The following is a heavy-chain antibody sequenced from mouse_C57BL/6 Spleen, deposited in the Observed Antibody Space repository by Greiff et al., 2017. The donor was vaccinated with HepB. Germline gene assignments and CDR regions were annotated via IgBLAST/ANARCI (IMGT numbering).Heavy chain of an antibody. V-gene: IGHV2-9-1*01. J-gene: IGHJ4*01. CDR3: ATSFYSNYVGYYAMDY. D-gene: IGHD2-5*01. CDR2: IWTGGGT. Sequence: VKLVESGPGLVAPSQSLSITCTVSGFSLTSYAISWVRQPPGKGLEWLGVIWTGGGTNYNSALKSRLSISKDNSKSQVFLKMNSLQTDDTARYYCATSFYSNYVGYYAMDYWGQGTSVTVSS. CDR1: GFSLTSYA.